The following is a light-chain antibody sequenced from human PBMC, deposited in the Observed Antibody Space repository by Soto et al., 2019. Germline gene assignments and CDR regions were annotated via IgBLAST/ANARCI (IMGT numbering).Light chain of an antibody. CDR2: GAS. J-gene: IGKJ1*01. CDR1: QSVGSN. V-gene: IGKV3-15*01. CDR3: QQYGSSGT. Sequence: EIVMTQSPATLSVSPGERATLSCRASQSVGSNLAWYQQTPGQAPRLLIYGASTRATGIPARFSGSGSGTDFTLTISRLEPEDFAVYYCQQYGSSGTFGQGTKVDIK.